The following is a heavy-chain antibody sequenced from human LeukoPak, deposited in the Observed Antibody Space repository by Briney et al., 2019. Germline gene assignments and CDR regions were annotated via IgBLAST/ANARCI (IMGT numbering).Heavy chain of an antibody. V-gene: IGHV1-2*02. CDR3: AREVGYDSYFDY. CDR2: INPNSGGT. CDR1: GYTFTGYY. D-gene: IGHD5-12*01. J-gene: IGHJ4*02. Sequence: ASVKVSCKASGYTFTGYYMHWVRQAPGQGLEWMGWINPNSGGTNYAQKFQGRVTMTRDTSISTAYMELSRLRSDDTAVYYCAREVGYDSYFDYWGQGTLVTVSS.